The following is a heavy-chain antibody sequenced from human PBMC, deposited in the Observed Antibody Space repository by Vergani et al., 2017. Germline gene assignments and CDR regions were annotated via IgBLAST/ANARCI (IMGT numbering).Heavy chain of an antibody. V-gene: IGHV4-34*01. Sequence: QVQLQQWGAGLLKPSETLSLTCAVYGGSFSGYYWSWIRQPPGKGLEWIGEINHSGSTNYNPSLKSRVTISVDTSKNQFSLKLSSVTAADTAVYYCARTPLFYCGGDCYYDYWGQGTLVTVSS. J-gene: IGHJ4*02. D-gene: IGHD2-21*02. CDR1: GGSFSGYY. CDR2: INHSGST. CDR3: ARTPLFYCGGDCYYDY.